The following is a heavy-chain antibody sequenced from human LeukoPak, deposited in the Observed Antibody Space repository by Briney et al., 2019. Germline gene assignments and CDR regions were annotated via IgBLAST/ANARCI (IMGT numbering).Heavy chain of an antibody. CDR2: MNPNSGNT. CDR1: GGTFSSYA. J-gene: IGHJ4*02. V-gene: IGHV1-8*03. D-gene: IGHD6-19*01. Sequence: ASVKVSCKASGGTFSSYAINWVRQATGQGLEWMGWMNPNSGNTGYAQKFQGRVTITRNTSISTAYMELSSLRSEDTAVYYCARRAVAGTDYWGQGTLVTVSS. CDR3: ARRAVAGTDY.